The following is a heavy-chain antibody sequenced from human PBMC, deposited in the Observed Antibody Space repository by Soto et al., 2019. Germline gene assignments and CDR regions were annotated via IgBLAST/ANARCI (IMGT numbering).Heavy chain of an antibody. CDR2: LYDRGTN. D-gene: IGHD2-8*01. Sequence: PSGTLSPTCPFSYSSITNFYWAWIPRPPREGLERLGYLYDRGTNNYNPSLKSRFTMLLDTSKSQFSLQLTSVTAADTAIYFCARVRRANGYYYFDYWGQGTLVTVSS. CDR1: YSSITNFY. CDR3: ARVRRANGYYYFDY. J-gene: IGHJ4*02. V-gene: IGHV4-59*01.